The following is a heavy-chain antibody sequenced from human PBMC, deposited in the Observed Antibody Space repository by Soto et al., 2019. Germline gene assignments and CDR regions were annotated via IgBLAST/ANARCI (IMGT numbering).Heavy chain of an antibody. D-gene: IGHD6-13*01. J-gene: IGHJ5*02. CDR2: IYHSGST. CDR1: GGSISSGGYS. Sequence: PSETLSLTXAVSGGSISSGGYSWSWIRQPPGKGLEWIGSIYHSGSTYYNPSLKSRVTISVVTSNNQFSLKLSSVTAADTAVYYCARQGIAAAGTNWLDPWGQGTLVTVSS. CDR3: ARQGIAAAGTNWLDP. V-gene: IGHV4-30-2*03.